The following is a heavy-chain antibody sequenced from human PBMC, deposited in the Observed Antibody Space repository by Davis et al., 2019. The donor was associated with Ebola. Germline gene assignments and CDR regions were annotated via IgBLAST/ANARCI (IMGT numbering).Heavy chain of an antibody. J-gene: IGHJ3*02. CDR2: IYYSGST. V-gene: IGHV4-59*12. CDR1: GGSISSYY. D-gene: IGHD3-22*01. Sequence: PSETLSLTCTVSGGSISSYYWSWIRQPPGKGLEWIGYIYYSGSTNYNPSLKSRVTISVDTSKNQFSLKLSSVTAADTAVYYCARGWHYYDSSGPRRGAFDIWGQGTMVTVSS. CDR3: ARGWHYYDSSGPRRGAFDI.